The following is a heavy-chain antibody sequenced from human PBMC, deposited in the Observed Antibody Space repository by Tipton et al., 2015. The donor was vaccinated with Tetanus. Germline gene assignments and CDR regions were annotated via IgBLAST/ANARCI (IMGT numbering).Heavy chain of an antibody. Sequence: TLSLTCNVSGDSITSDAYYWSWIRQHPGKGLEWIGYIYYTGSAYYNPSLKSRASVSIDTSKSQFSLNLSSVTAADTAVYFCARDMRGEGGGWYTDYWGQGTLVTVSS. CDR1: GDSITSDAYY. CDR2: IYYTGSA. J-gene: IGHJ4*02. D-gene: IGHD6-19*01. CDR3: ARDMRGEGGGWYTDY. V-gene: IGHV4-31*03.